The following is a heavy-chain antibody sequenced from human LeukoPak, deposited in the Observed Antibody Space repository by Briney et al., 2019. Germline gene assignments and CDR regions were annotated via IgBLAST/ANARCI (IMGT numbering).Heavy chain of an antibody. D-gene: IGHD1-26*01. Sequence: ASVKVSCKASGYTFTGYYMHWVRQAPGQGLEWMGWINPNSGGTNYAQKFQGRVTMTRDTSISTAYMELSRLRSDDTAVYYCARISGSYWWFDPWGQGTLLAVSS. J-gene: IGHJ5*02. CDR2: INPNSGGT. CDR3: ARISGSYWWFDP. V-gene: IGHV1-2*02. CDR1: GYTFTGYY.